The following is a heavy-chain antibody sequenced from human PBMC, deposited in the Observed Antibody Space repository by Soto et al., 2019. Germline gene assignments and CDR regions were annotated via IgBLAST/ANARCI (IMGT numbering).Heavy chain of an antibody. D-gene: IGHD5-18*01. V-gene: IGHV4-31*03. CDR1: GGSINSGGYY. J-gene: IGHJ4*02. CDR2: IYYSGST. Sequence: QVQLQESGPGLVKSSQTLSLSCTVSGGSINSGGYYWSWIRHHPGKGLEWIGYIYYSGSTFYNPSLKSRVTISIDTSKNQFSLKLNSVTAADTAVYYCARAVGYSYGPYYYFDYWCQGTLVTVSS. CDR3: ARAVGYSYGPYYYFDY.